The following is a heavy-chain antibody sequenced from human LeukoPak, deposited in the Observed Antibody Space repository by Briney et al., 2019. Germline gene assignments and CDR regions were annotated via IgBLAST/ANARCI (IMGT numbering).Heavy chain of an antibody. V-gene: IGHV1-2*02. D-gene: IGHD1-14*01. CDR1: GFTFTDYY. CDR2: INPHSGVT. J-gene: IGHJ4*02. CDR3: VREGITKAFDL. Sequence: ASVKVSCKASGFTFTDYYMHWVRLAPGQGLEWMGYINPHSGVTSFPQKFRGRVTLTTDTSISAVYMELSSLISDDTAMYYCVREGITKAFDLWGQGALVTVSS.